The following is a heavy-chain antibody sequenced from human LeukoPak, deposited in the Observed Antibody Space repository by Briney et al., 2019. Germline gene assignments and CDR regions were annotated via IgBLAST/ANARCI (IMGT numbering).Heavy chain of an antibody. CDR1: GFTFSSYN. Sequence: RTGGSLRLSCAASGFTFSSYNMNWVRQAPGKGLEWVSSISTSSNYRYYADSVKGRFTISRDNAKKLLYLQMNSLRAEDTAVYYCAKDRRYGDPPNYFDYWGQGTLVTVSS. V-gene: IGHV3-21*01. D-gene: IGHD4-17*01. CDR2: ISTSSNYR. J-gene: IGHJ4*02. CDR3: AKDRRYGDPPNYFDY.